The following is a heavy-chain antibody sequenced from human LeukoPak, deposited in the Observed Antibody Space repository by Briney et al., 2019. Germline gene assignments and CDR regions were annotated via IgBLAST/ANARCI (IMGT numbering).Heavy chain of an antibody. J-gene: IGHJ4*02. CDR3: ARGFRDYYDTSAYSRVYYFDY. CDR2: IYSSGST. D-gene: IGHD3-22*01. V-gene: IGHV4-59*12. CDR1: GGSIRGYY. Sequence: PSETLSLTCNVSGGSIRGYYWSWIRQPPGKGLEWIGYIYSSGSTNYNPSLKSRVTISVDTSKNQFSVKLSSVTAADTAVYYCARGFRDYYDTSAYSRVYYFDYWGQGTLVIVSS.